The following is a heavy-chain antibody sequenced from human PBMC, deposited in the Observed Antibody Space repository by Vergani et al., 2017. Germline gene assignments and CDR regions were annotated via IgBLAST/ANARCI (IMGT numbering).Heavy chain of an antibody. CDR2: ISRDGGET. D-gene: IGHD1-1*01. Sequence: EVNLVESGRGLVQPGGSLRLSCAASGFTFRNYIMHWVRNTPGRGLEYVSVISRDGGETYHANSVRGRFTISRDNSKNTVYLQMGSLETEDTAIYYCARGGARGTTLSTTWFDSWGQGTLVTVSS. CDR3: ARGGARGTTLSTTWFDS. V-gene: IGHV3-64*01. J-gene: IGHJ5*01. CDR1: GFTFRNYI.